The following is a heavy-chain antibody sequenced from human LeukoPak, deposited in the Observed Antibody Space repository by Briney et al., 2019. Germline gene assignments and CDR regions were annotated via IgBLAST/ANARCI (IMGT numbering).Heavy chain of an antibody. D-gene: IGHD6-13*01. Sequence: ASVKVSCKASGYRFNSFGISWVRQAPGQGLEWVGWISAYDGNTNYAQRFQGRVTMTTDTSTTTAYMELRSLRSDDTAVYYCARDKAIASAGTPNWFDPWGQGTLVIVSS. CDR2: ISAYDGNT. V-gene: IGHV1-18*01. J-gene: IGHJ5*02. CDR3: ARDKAIASAGTPNWFDP. CDR1: GYRFNSFG.